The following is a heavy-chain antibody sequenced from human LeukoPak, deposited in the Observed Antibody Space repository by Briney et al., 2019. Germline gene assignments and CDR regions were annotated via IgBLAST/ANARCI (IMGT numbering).Heavy chain of an antibody. CDR2: ISYDGIMK. CDR1: GFSFSTYG. V-gene: IGHV3-30*01. J-gene: IGHJ3*01. D-gene: IGHD2-2*01. CDR3: ARVSAAAAHSYAFDV. Sequence: AGGSLRLSCAASGFSFSTYGVTWVRQAPRKGLKWVAFISYDGIMKYFADSVKGRFTISRDNSKNTLYLQMDRLRPDDTAVYYCARVSAAAAHSYAFDVWGRGTLVTVSS.